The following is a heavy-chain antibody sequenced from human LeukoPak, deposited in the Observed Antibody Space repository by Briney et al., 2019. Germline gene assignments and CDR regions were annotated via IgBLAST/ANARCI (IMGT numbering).Heavy chain of an antibody. D-gene: IGHD6-25*01. J-gene: IGHJ5*02. Sequence: EASVKVSCKASGYTFTAYYMHRVRQAPGQGLEWMGWINPNGGGTSYAQKFQGRVTMTRDTSISTAYMELSGLRSDDTAVFYCARGIAARFNWFDPWGQGTLVTVSS. CDR1: GYTFTAYY. V-gene: IGHV1-2*02. CDR2: INPNGGGT. CDR3: ARGIAARFNWFDP.